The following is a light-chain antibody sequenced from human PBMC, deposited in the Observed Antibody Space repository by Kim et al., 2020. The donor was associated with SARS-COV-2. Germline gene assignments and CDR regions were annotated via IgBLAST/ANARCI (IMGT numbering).Light chain of an antibody. V-gene: IGKV3-20*01. CDR1: PSVSSSY. CDR3: QQYGNSPHT. CDR2: GAS. J-gene: IGKJ1*01. Sequence: PPVEKTTHPGRGSPSVSSSYLAWYQQKPGPAPRLLIYGASSMATGVPDRFSGSGSGTDFTLTITRLEPEDFAVYYCQQYGNSPHTFGQGTKVDIK.